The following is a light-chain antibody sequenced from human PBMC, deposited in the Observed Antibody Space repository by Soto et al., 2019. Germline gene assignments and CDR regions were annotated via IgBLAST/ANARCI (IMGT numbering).Light chain of an antibody. CDR2: DAS. CDR1: QNIGSR. V-gene: IGKV1-5*01. CDR3: QQCNTPFT. Sequence: DSHMTQSRYTLSASMGARVAITCGASQNIGSRLAWYQQKPDEAPKLLIYDASSLESGVPLRFGGSGSGTDFTLIISSLQPDDFATYYCQQCNTPFTFGGGTKV. J-gene: IGKJ4*01.